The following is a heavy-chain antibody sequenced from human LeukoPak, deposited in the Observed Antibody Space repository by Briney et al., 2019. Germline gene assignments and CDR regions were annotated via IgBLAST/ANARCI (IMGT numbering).Heavy chain of an antibody. CDR2: INPSGVST. J-gene: IGHJ5*02. D-gene: IGHD1-26*01. Sequence: ASVKVSCKASGYTFTSYYMHWVRQAPGQGLEWMGIINPSGVSTSYAQKFQGRVTMTRDTSTSTVYMELSSLRSEDTAVYYCARVGVGATYWFDPWGQGTLVTVSS. CDR3: ARVGVGATYWFDP. V-gene: IGHV1-46*01. CDR1: GYTFTSYY.